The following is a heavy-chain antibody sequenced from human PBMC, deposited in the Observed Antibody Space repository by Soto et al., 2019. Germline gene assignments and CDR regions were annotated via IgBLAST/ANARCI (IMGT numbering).Heavy chain of an antibody. V-gene: IGHV2-5*02. CDR3: AHVGGLEQWLYRLDH. CDR1: GFSLSTTGVG. D-gene: IGHD6-19*01. J-gene: IGHJ4*02. Sequence: QITLKESGPSLVKPTQTLTLTCTFSGFSLSTTGVGVVWIRQPPGMALEWLALIYWDDDKHYSPSLRSRLTITTDTTKNQVVLTLTNVDPVDTATYYCAHVGGLEQWLYRLDHWGEGTLVTVSS. CDR2: IYWDDDK.